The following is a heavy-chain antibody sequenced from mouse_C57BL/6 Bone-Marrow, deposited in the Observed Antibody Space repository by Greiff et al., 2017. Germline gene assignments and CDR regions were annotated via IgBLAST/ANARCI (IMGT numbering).Heavy chain of an antibody. J-gene: IGHJ2*01. CDR3: AREVFGSSSWYFDY. CDR2: IYPRSGNT. CDR1: GYTFTSYG. Sequence: QVQLQQSGAELARPGASVKLSCKASGYTFTSYGISWVKQRTGQGLEWIGEIYPRSGNTSYNEKFKGKATLTADKSSSTAYMELRSLTSEDSAVYFCAREVFGSSSWYFDYWGQGTTLTVSS. D-gene: IGHD1-1*01. V-gene: IGHV1-81*01.